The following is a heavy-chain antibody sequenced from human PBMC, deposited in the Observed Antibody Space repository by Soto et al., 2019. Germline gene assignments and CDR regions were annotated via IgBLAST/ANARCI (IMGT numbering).Heavy chain of an antibody. CDR3: ASTYSSSWSWFDP. CDR2: IFSNDEK. V-gene: IGHV2-26*04. D-gene: IGHD6-13*01. J-gene: IGHJ5*02. Sequence: QVTVKESGPVLVKPTETLTLTCTVSGFSLSNAGLGVSWIRQPPGKALEWLAHIFSNDEKSYSTSLKSRLTTSKHTSKSQVVLTTTNMDPVDTATYYCASTYSSSWSWFDPWGQGTLVTVSS. CDR1: GFSLSNAGLG.